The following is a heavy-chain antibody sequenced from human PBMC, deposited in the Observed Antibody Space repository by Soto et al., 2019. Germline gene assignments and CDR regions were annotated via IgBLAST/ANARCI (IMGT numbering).Heavy chain of an antibody. J-gene: IGHJ4*02. CDR3: ARHTPAISISDH. Sequence: QLQLQESGPGLVKPSETLSLTCTVSGGSISSSSYYWGWIRQPPGKGLEWIGSIYYSGSTYYNPSLKSRVTISVDTSKNQFSLKLSSVTVADTAVYYCARHTPAISISDHWGQGTLVTVSS. V-gene: IGHV4-39*01. CDR1: GGSISSSSYY. CDR2: IYYSGST. D-gene: IGHD2-15*01.